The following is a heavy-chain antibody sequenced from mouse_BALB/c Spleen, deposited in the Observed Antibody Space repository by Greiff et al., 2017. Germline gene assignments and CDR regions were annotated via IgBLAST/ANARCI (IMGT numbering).Heavy chain of an antibody. V-gene: IGHV14-1*02. J-gene: IGHJ1*01. CDR3: ARWITSVVATDFDV. CDR2: IDPENGNT. D-gene: IGHD1-1*01. CDR1: GFNIKDYY. Sequence: EVQLQQSGAELVRPGALVKLSCKASGFNIKDYYMHWVKQRPEQGLEWIGWIDPENGNTIYDPKFQGKASITADTSSNTAYLQLSSLTSEDTAVYYCARWITSVVATDFDVWGAGTTVTVSS.